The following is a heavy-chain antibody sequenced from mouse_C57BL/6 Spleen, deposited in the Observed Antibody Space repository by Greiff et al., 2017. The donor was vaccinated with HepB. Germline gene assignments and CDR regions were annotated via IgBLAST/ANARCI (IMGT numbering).Heavy chain of an antibody. J-gene: IGHJ1*03. V-gene: IGHV1-64*01. CDR2: IHPNSGST. CDR1: GYTFTSYW. CDR3: ARTGGYDKWYFDV. D-gene: IGHD2-2*01. Sequence: QVQLQQPGAELVKPGASVKLSCKASGYTFTSYWMHWVKQRPGQGLEWIGMIHPNSGSTNYNEKFKSKATLTVDKSSSTAYMQLSSLTSEDSAVYYCARTGGYDKWYFDVWGTGTTVTVSS.